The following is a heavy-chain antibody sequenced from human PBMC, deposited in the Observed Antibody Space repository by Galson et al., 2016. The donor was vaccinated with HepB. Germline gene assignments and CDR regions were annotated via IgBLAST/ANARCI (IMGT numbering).Heavy chain of an antibody. Sequence: SLRLSCAASGFSFSSYSMSWVRQAPGKGLEWISHITGSGTTMYYADSVKGRFTISRDNGNNSLYLQMNSLRAEDTAVYYCARDGGYNYGFPYDSWGQGALVTVSS. D-gene: IGHD5-18*01. CDR1: GFSFSSYS. CDR3: ARDGGYNYGFPYDS. CDR2: ITGSGTTM. J-gene: IGHJ4*02. V-gene: IGHV3-48*01.